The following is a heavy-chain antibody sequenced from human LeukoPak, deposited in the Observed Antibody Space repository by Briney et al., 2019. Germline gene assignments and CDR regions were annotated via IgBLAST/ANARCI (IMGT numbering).Heavy chain of an antibody. Sequence: SETLSLTCTVSGGSISSYYWSWIRQPPGKGLEWIGEINHSGSTNYNPSLKSRVTISVDTSKNQFSLKLSSVTAAGTAVYYCARRPYSSSWYRTNWFDPWGQGTLVTVSS. CDR2: INHSGST. J-gene: IGHJ5*02. CDR3: ARRPYSSSWYRTNWFDP. V-gene: IGHV4-34*01. CDR1: GGSISSYY. D-gene: IGHD6-13*01.